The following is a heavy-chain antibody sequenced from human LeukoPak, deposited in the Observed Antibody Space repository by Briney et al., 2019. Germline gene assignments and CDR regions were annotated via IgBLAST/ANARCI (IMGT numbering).Heavy chain of an antibody. CDR2: ITNDGSST. Sequence: SGGSLRLSCAASGLTFSSHWMHWVRQAPGKGLVWVSRITNDGSSTTYADSVKGRFTISRDNSKNTLYLQMNSLRAEDTAVYYCARESVGHDAFDIWGQGTMVTVSS. V-gene: IGHV3-74*01. J-gene: IGHJ3*02. CDR3: ARESVGHDAFDI. CDR1: GLTFSSHW.